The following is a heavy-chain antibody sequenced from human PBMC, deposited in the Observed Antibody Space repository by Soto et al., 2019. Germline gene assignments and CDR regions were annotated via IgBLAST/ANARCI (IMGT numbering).Heavy chain of an antibody. CDR1: GFVSNDYD. V-gene: IGHV3-30*03. J-gene: IGHJ5*02. Sequence: VQLAESGGGVVQPRRSLRLSCATSGFVSNDYDIHWVRQAPGKGLAWLASISYDGSNKYYADSVKGRFTISRDNSKNTLSLQINSLGAEDTAVYYCSRGIKGGLDAWGPGTLVTVSS. D-gene: IGHD2-21*01. CDR2: ISYDGSNK. CDR3: SRGIKGGLDA.